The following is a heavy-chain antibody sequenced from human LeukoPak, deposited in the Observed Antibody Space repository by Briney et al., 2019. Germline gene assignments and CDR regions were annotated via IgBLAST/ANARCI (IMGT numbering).Heavy chain of an antibody. D-gene: IGHD3-22*01. CDR1: GGSFSGYY. Sequence: SETLSLTCAVYGGSFSGYYWSWIRQPPGKGLEWIGYIYYSGSTYYNPSLKSRVTISVDTSKNQFSLKLSSVTAADTAVYYCARENYDSSGYYSPFDYWGQGTLVTVSS. CDR3: ARENYDSSGYYSPFDY. V-gene: IGHV4-34*09. CDR2: IYYSGST. J-gene: IGHJ4*02.